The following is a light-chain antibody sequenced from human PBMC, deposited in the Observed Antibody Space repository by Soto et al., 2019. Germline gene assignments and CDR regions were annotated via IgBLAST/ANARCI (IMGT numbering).Light chain of an antibody. CDR1: SSDVGNYNY. CDR2: DVS. Sequence: QSALTQPASVSGSPGQSITISCTGTSSDVGNYNYVSWYQQHPGKAPKLMIFDVSSRPSGVSNRFSGSKSGNTASLTISGLQAEDEADYYCSSYTSSNTFYVFGTGTKVTVL. V-gene: IGLV2-14*01. J-gene: IGLJ1*01. CDR3: SSYTSSNTFYV.